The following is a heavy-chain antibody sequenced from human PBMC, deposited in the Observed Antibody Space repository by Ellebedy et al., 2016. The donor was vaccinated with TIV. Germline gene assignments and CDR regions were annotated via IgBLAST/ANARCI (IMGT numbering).Heavy chain of an antibody. J-gene: IGHJ4*02. D-gene: IGHD4-23*01. CDR2: IWYDESNK. CDR3: ARDRRGGNSGPDY. CDR1: RFTFSNSG. V-gene: IGHV3-33*01. Sequence: PGGSLRLSCAASRFTFSNSGMHWVRQAPGKGLEWVALIWYDESNKYYADSVKGRFTISRDNSKNTLYLQMNSLRAEDTAVYYGARDRRGGNSGPDYWGQGTLVTVSS.